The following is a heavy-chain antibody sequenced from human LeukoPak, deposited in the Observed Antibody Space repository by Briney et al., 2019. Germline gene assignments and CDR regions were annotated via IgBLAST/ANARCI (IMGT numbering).Heavy chain of an antibody. CDR1: GGSISSYY. Sequence: SETLSLTCTVSGGSISSYYWSWIRQPPGKGLEWIGYIYYSGSTNYNPSLKSRVTISVDTSKNQFSLKLSPVTAADTAVYYCARLTRTSWDFDAFDIWGQGTMVTVSS. V-gene: IGHV4-59*08. D-gene: IGHD2-2*01. CDR3: ARLTRTSWDFDAFDI. J-gene: IGHJ3*02. CDR2: IYYSGST.